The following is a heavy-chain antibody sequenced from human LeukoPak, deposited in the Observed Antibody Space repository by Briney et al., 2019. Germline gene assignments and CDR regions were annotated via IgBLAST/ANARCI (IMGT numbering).Heavy chain of an antibody. Sequence: VGSLRLSCAGSGFTFSSYAIHWVRQAPGKGLEYVSIISSEGDNIFYANSVKGRFTISRDNSKNTVYLQMGSLRVEDMAVYYCGRVRILAARSYMDVWGKRATVTVS. CDR1: GFTFSSYA. D-gene: IGHD3-3*02. J-gene: IGHJ6*03. CDR3: GRVRILAARSYMDV. CDR2: ISSEGDNI. V-gene: IGHV3-64*01.